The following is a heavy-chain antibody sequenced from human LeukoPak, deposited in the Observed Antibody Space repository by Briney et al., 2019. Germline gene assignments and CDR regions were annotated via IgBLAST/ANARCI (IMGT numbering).Heavy chain of an antibody. CDR1: GFTFSSYW. CDR3: ARGGPSDTAIVSGGSCYGY. V-gene: IGHV3-7*03. Sequence: GGSLRLSCAASGFTFSSYWMSWVRQAPGKGLQWVANIKRDGSEKFYVDSVKGRFTISRDNAKNSLYLQMNSLRAEDTAVYYCARGGPSDTAIVSGGSCYGYWGQGTLVTVSS. J-gene: IGHJ4*02. CDR2: IKRDGSEK. D-gene: IGHD2-15*01.